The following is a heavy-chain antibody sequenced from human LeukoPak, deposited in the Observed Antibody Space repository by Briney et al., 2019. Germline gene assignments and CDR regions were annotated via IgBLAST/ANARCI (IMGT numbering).Heavy chain of an antibody. J-gene: IGHJ5*02. CDR2: MNPNSGNT. CDR3: ARRYCSSTSCYLNWFDP. Sequence: SSVKVSCKASGYTFTSYDINWVRQATGQGLEWMGWMNPNSGNTGYAQKFQGRVTMTRTTSISTAYMELSSLRSEDTAVYYCARRYCSSTSCYLNWFDPWGQGTLVTVSS. D-gene: IGHD2-2*01. V-gene: IGHV1-8*01. CDR1: GYTFTSYD.